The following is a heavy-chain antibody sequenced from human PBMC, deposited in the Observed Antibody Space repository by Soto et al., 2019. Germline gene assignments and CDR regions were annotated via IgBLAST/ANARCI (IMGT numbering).Heavy chain of an antibody. J-gene: IGHJ4*02. V-gene: IGHV3-48*01. CDR1: GFTFSRSS. CDR2: ISSSSSTI. Sequence: EVKLVESAGGLVQPGGSLRLSCAASGFTFSRSSMNWVRQAPGKGLEWISYISSSSSTIYYADSVKGRFTISRDNAKNSLYLQMNSLRAEDTGVYYCARLNIVGVPLVPYYFDYWGPGNLVTASS. CDR3: ARLNIVGVPLVPYYFDY. D-gene: IGHD2-2*01.